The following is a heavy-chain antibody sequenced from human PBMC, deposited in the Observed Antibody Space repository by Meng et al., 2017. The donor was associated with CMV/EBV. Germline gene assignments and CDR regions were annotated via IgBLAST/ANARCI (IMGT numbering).Heavy chain of an antibody. V-gene: IGHV3-11*01. CDR1: FTFSEFY. CDR2: ISFGGKNI. CDR3: ARGAGYLVGPNKAWLDP. Sequence: FTFSEFYMTWIRQAPGKGLEWVAYISFGGKNINYADSVKGRFTVSRNNAENSLSLQMSSLRVEDSAVYYCARGAGYLVGPNKAWLDPWGQGTLVTVSS. J-gene: IGHJ5*02. D-gene: IGHD3-9*01.